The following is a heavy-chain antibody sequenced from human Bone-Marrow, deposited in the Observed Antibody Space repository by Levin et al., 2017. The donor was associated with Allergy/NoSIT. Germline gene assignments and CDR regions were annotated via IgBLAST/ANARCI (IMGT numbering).Heavy chain of an antibody. V-gene: IGHV3-53*01. CDR1: GFTVSSNY. J-gene: IGHJ6*02. CDR3: AREELELRYSEYYYYGMDV. Sequence: GGSLRLSCAASGFTVSSNYMSWVRQAPGKGLEWVSVIYSGGSTYYADSVKGRFTISRDNSKNTLYLQMNSLRAEDTAVYYCAREELELRYSEYYYYGMDVWGQGTTVTVSS. D-gene: IGHD1-7*01. CDR2: IYSGGST.